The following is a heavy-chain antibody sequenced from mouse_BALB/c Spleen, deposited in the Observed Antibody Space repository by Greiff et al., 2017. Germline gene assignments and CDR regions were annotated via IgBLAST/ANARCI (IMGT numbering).Heavy chain of an antibody. CDR1: GFNINDTY. Sequence: EVQGVESGAELVKPGASVKLSCTASGFNINDTYMHWVKQRPEQGLEWIGRIDPANGNTKYDPKFQGKATITADTSSNTAYLQLSSLTSEDTAVYYCARRDAPFDYWGQGTTLTVSS. CDR2: IDPANGNT. V-gene: IGHV14-3*02. CDR3: ARRDAPFDY. J-gene: IGHJ2*01.